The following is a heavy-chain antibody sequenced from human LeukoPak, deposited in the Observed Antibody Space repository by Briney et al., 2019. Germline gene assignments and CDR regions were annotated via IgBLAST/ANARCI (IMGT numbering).Heavy chain of an antibody. D-gene: IGHD3-10*01. Sequence: ASVKVSCKASGYTFTSYDINWVRQATGQGLEWMGWMNPNSGNTGYAQKFQGRVTMTRNTSKSTAYMELSSLRSEDTAVYYCARARDNVLLWFGELLYAFDIWGQGTMATVSS. CDR2: MNPNSGNT. CDR3: ARARDNVLLWFGELLYAFDI. CDR1: GYTFTSYD. J-gene: IGHJ3*02. V-gene: IGHV1-8*01.